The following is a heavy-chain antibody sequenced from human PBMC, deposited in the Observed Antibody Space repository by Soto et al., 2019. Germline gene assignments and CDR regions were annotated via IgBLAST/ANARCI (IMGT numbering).Heavy chain of an antibody. CDR1: GFTFSNAW. D-gene: IGHD4-17*01. V-gene: IGHV3-15*07. CDR2: IKSKTDGGTT. J-gene: IGHJ3*02. CDR3: TTHTVTTLWGAFDI. Sequence: GGSLRLSCAASGFTFSNAWMNWVRQAPGKGLEWVGRIKSKTDGGTTDYAAPVKGRFTISRDDAKNTLYLQMKSLKTEDTAVYYCTTHTVTTLWGAFDIWGQGTMVTVSS.